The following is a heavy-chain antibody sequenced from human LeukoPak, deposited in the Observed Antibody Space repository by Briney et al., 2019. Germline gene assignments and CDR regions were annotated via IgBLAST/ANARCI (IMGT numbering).Heavy chain of an antibody. D-gene: IGHD5-18*01. V-gene: IGHV3-72*01. CDR2: TRNKVNSYTT. J-gene: IGHJ2*01. Sequence: TGGSLRLSCAASGFTFSDHYMDWVRQAPGKGLEWVGRTRNKVNSYTTEYAASVKGRFTISRDDSKNSLYLQMNSLKTEDTAVYYCARDLYGYGSMWYFDLWGRGTLVTVSS. CDR1: GFTFSDHY. CDR3: ARDLYGYGSMWYFDL.